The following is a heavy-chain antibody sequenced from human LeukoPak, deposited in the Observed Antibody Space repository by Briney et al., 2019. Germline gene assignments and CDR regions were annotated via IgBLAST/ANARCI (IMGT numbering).Heavy chain of an antibody. V-gene: IGHV3-48*03. Sequence: GGSLRLSCAASGFPVNKYEMHWVRQAPGKGLEWVSYIDAGATSTNYADSVWGRFTLSRDNSKNTLYLQMSSLRVEDTAVYYCAKQSYARSLGEGGPGTLVSVSS. CDR3: AKQSYARSLGE. CDR1: GFPVNKYE. D-gene: IGHD2-8*01. J-gene: IGHJ4*02. CDR2: IDAGATST.